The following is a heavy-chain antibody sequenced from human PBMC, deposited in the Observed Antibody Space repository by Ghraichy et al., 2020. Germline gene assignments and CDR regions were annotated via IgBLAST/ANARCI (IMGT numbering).Heavy chain of an antibody. CDR1: GFTFASFA. J-gene: IGHJ2*01. V-gene: IGHV3-23*01. CDR3: ARDGGWLRSSTYWYFVL. CDR2: IGGSGHNI. Sequence: GGSLRLSCAGSGFTFASFAMHWVRQAPGKGLEWVSGIGGSGHNIYYADSVRGRFTISRDNSKNTVFLQMRSLRADDTAVYFCARDGGWLRSSTYWYFVLWGRGTLATVSS. D-gene: IGHD5-24*01.